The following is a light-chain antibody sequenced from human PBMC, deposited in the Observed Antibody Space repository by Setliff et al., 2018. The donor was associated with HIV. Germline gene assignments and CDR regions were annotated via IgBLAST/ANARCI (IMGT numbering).Light chain of an antibody. CDR2: GDT. Sequence: QSALTQPPSASGTPGQRVTISCSGSSSNIGSNTVNWYQHLPGPAPKLLIYGDTHRPSRVPDRFSGSKSGTSASLAISGLQSEDESDYYCAAWDDSLNGYVCGTGTKVTVL. CDR1: SSNIGSNT. V-gene: IGLV1-44*01. J-gene: IGLJ1*01. CDR3: AAWDDSLNGYV.